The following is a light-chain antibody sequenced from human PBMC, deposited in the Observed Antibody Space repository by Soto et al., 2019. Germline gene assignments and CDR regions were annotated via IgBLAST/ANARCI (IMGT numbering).Light chain of an antibody. J-gene: IGKJ2*01. Sequence: EIVLTQSPGTLPLSPGERATLSSRASHSVSSSYLAWYKQKPGQAPRILIYGASSMATGIPDKVSGSGSVTDFTLTISRLEHEDFAVYYCQQYGSSPPYTFGKETKLEIK. CDR2: GAS. CDR3: QQYGSSPPYT. V-gene: IGKV3-20*01. CDR1: HSVSSSY.